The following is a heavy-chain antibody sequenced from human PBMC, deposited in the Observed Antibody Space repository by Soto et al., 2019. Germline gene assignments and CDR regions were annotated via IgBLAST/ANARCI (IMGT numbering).Heavy chain of an antibody. J-gene: IGHJ4*02. CDR1: GYTFTSYA. Sequence: ASVKVSCKASGYTFTSYAMHWVRQAPGQRLGWMGWINAGNGNTKYSQKFQGRVTITRDTSASTAYMELSSLRSEDTAVYYCARTPTSIVVVIFRHFDYWGQGTLVTVSS. CDR3: ARTPTSIVVVIFRHFDY. CDR2: INAGNGNT. D-gene: IGHD3-22*01. V-gene: IGHV1-3*01.